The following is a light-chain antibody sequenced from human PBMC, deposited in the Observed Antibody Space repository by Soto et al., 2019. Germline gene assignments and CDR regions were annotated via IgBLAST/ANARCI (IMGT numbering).Light chain of an antibody. CDR1: TRAVTSGNY. CDR3: LLYYGGAHLV. Sequence: QTVVTQEPSLTVSPGGTVTLTCASSTRAVTSGNYPSWFQQKPGQTPRTLIYTTNNRHSWTPARFSGSLLGGKAALTLSGVQPEDEAEYYCLLYYGGAHLVFGGGTKLTVL. V-gene: IGLV7-43*01. CDR2: TTN. J-gene: IGLJ3*02.